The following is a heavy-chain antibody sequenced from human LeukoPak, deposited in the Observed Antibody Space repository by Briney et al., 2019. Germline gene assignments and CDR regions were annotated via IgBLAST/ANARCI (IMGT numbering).Heavy chain of an antibody. J-gene: IGHJ6*02. CDR2: IYYSGST. D-gene: IGHD3-22*01. CDR3: ARDNADSSSYYYGMDV. V-gene: IGHV4-59*01. Sequence: KPSETLSLTCTVSGGSISSYYWSWIRQPPGKGLEWIGYIYYSGSTNYNPSLKSRVTISVDTSKNQFSLKLSSVAAADTAVYYCARDNADSSSYYYGMDVWGQGTTVTVSS. CDR1: GGSISSYY.